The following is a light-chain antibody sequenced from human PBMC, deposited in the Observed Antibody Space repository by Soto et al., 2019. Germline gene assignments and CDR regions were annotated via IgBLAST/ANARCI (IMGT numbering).Light chain of an antibody. CDR3: QQSNTWPPSIT. V-gene: IGKV3-15*01. CDR1: QSVSSN. Sequence: EIVMTQSPATLSVSPGERATLSCRASQSVSSNLAWYQQKPGQAPRLLIYGASTRATGIPARFSGSGSGTEFTLTISSLQSADFAVYYCQQSNTWPPSITFGQGTRLEIK. J-gene: IGKJ5*01. CDR2: GAS.